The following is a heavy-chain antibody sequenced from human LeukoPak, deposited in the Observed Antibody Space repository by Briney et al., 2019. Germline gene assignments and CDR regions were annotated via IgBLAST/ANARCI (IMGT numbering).Heavy chain of an antibody. V-gene: IGHV1-2*02. CDR3: ARTSSSWYGYWFDP. D-gene: IGHD6-13*01. J-gene: IGHJ5*02. Sequence: GASVKVSCKASGYTFTGYYMHWVRQAPGQGLEWMGWINPNGGGTNYAQKFQGRVTMTRDTSISTAYMELSRLRSDDTAVYYCARTSSSWYGYWFDPWGQGTLVTVSS. CDR1: GYTFTGYY. CDR2: INPNGGGT.